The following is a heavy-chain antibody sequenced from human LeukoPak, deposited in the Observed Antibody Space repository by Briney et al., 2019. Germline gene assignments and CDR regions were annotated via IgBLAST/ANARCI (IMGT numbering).Heavy chain of an antibody. Sequence: ASVKVSCKASGYTFTGYYMHWVRQAPGQGLEWMGRINPNSGGTNYAQKFQGRVTMTRDTSISTAYMELSSPRSEDTAVYYCARGTRYDFWSGYYTSWGQGTLVTVSS. D-gene: IGHD3-3*01. CDR2: INPNSGGT. CDR3: ARGTRYDFWSGYYTS. V-gene: IGHV1-2*06. CDR1: GYTFTGYY. J-gene: IGHJ4*02.